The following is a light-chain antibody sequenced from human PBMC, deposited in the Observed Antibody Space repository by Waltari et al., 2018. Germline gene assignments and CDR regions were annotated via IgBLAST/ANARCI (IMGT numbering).Light chain of an antibody. J-gene: IGKJ1*01. Sequence: EVVLTQSPGTLSLSPGERATLSCMAIKNIGKYLVWYQQRPGQPPRLIMYAASTMATGIPDRFSGSGYGTDFSLTISRLEPEDFAVYYCQNHERLPATFGQGTKVEIK. CDR2: AAS. V-gene: IGKV3-20*01. CDR3: QNHERLPAT. CDR1: KNIGKY.